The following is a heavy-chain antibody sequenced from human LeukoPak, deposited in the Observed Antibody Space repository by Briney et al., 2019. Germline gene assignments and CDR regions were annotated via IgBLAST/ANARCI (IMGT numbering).Heavy chain of an antibody. CDR3: AKGLAAAGYYFDY. Sequence: PSETLSLTCAVYGGSFSGYYWSWIRQPPGKGREWIGEINHSGSTNYNPSLKRRVTISVAPSKHQFSLKLSSVTATATAVYYCAKGLAAAGYYFDYWGQGTLVTVSS. D-gene: IGHD6-13*01. CDR1: GGSFSGYY. J-gene: IGHJ4*02. V-gene: IGHV4-34*01. CDR2: INHSGST.